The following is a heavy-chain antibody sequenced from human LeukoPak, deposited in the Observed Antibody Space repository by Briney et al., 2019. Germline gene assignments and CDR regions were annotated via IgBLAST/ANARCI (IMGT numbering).Heavy chain of an antibody. Sequence: EASVKVSCKASGYTFTSYGISWVRQAPGQGLEWMGWISAYNGNTNYAQKLQGRVTMTTDTSTSTAYMELRSLRSDDTAVYYCARVPRAVTTYWFDPWGQGTLVTVSS. CDR1: GYTFTSYG. CDR2: ISAYNGNT. V-gene: IGHV1-18*01. J-gene: IGHJ5*02. D-gene: IGHD4-11*01. CDR3: ARVPRAVTTYWFDP.